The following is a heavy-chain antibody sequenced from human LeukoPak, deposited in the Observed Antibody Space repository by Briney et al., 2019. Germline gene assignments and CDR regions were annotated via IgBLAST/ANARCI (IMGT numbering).Heavy chain of an antibody. CDR1: GYTFTSYD. CDR3: AIRYGSGEKYYYYYYMDV. V-gene: IGHV1-8*01. Sequence: ASVKVSCKASGYTFTSYDINWVRQATGQGLEWMGWMDPNSGNTGYAQKFQGRVTMTRNTSISTAYMELSSLRSEDTAVYYCAIRYGSGEKYYYYYYMDVWGKGTTVTVSS. D-gene: IGHD3-10*01. CDR2: MDPNSGNT. J-gene: IGHJ6*03.